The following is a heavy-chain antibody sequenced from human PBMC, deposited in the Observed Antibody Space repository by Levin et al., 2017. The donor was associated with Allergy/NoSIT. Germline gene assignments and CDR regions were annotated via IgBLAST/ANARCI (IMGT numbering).Heavy chain of an antibody. J-gene: IGHJ3*02. V-gene: IGHV3-23*01. CDR2: LRYSGDTT. Sequence: GGSLRLSCAASGFTFTSYTMTWVRQAPGRGLEWVSTLRYSGDTTHYADSVKGRFTISRDGSRDTLFLQMNSLRPEDTAGYYCAKGVSSGSPYRAFDMWGQGTMVTVSS. D-gene: IGHD1-26*01. CDR3: AKGVSSGSPYRAFDM. CDR1: GFTFTSYT.